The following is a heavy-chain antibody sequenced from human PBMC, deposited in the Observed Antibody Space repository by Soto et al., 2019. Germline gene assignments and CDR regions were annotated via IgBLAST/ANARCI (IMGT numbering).Heavy chain of an antibody. Sequence: PGGSLRLSCAGSGFMLGDYALHWVRQAPGKGLEWLAVISFDGIQKYYADSVQGRFTISRDNSQNTLYLEMNSLIAGDTAVYYCARPYCSRTTCHPYSYYYGLNVWGQGTAVTVSS. CDR1: GFMLGDYA. CDR3: ARPYCSRTTCHPYSYYYGLNV. V-gene: IGHV3-30*17. CDR2: ISFDGIQK. J-gene: IGHJ6*02. D-gene: IGHD2-2*01.